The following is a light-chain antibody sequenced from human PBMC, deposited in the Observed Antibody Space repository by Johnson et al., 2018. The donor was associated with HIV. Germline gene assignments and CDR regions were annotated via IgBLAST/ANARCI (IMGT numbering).Light chain of an antibody. CDR2: ENN. Sequence: QSVLTQPPSVSAAPGQKVTISCSGSSSNIGYHYVSWYQQLPGTAPKLLIYENNKRPSGIPDRFSGSKSGTSATLGITGLQTGDEADYYCGTWDSSLSAGGVFGTGTKVTVL. V-gene: IGLV1-51*02. CDR1: SSNIGYHY. CDR3: GTWDSSLSAGGV. J-gene: IGLJ1*01.